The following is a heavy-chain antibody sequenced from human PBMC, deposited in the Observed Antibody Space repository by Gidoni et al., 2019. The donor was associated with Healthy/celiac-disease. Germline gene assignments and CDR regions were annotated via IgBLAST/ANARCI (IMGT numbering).Heavy chain of an antibody. D-gene: IGHD1-1*01. J-gene: IGHJ3*02. Sequence: QVQLQESGPGLVKPPETLSLTCTVSGGSISSYYWSWIRQPPGKGLEWIGYIYYSGSTNYNPSLKSRVTISVDTSKNQFSLKLSSVTAADTAVYYCASRRLDAFDIWGQGTMVTVSS. CDR2: IYYSGST. V-gene: IGHV4-59*01. CDR3: ASRRLDAFDI. CDR1: GGSISSYY.